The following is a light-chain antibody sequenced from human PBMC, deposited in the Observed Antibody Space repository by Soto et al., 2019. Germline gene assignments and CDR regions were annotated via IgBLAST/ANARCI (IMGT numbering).Light chain of an antibody. CDR3: QQSYSTPYT. Sequence: DIQLTQSPSSLSASVGDRVTITCRASQSISSYLNWYQQKPGKAPKLLIYAASSLQSGVPSRFRGSVSGTDFTLTISSLQPYDFATYYFQQSYSTPYTFGQGPELVIK. V-gene: IGKV1-39*01. J-gene: IGKJ2*01. CDR2: AAS. CDR1: QSISSY.